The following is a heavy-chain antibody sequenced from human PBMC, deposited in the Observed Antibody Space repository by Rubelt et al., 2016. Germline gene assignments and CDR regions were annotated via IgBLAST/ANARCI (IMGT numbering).Heavy chain of an antibody. J-gene: IGHJ2*01. CDR2: ISAYNGNT. CDR3: ARDCRHNIAARPEWYFDL. D-gene: IGHD6-6*01. CDR1: GYTFTSYG. Sequence: GASVKVSCKASGYTFTSYGISWVRQAPGQGLEWMGWISAYNGNTNYAQKLQGRVTMTTDTSTSTAYMELRSLRSDDTAVYYCARDCRHNIAARPEWYFDLWGRGTLVTVSS. V-gene: IGHV1-18*01.